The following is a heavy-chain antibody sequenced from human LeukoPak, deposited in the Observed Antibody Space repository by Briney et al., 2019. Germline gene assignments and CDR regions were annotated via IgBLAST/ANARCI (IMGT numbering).Heavy chain of an antibody. CDR2: IRYDGSNK. J-gene: IGHJ4*02. D-gene: IGHD3-22*01. V-gene: IGHV3-30*02. Sequence: QPGGSLRLSCAASGFTFSSYGMHWVRQAPGKGLEWVAFIRYDGSNKYYADSVKGRFTISRDNSKNTLYLQMNSLRAEDTAVYYCARDHYDSSGYGYYFDSWGQGTLVTVSS. CDR1: GFTFSSYG. CDR3: ARDHYDSSGYGYYFDS.